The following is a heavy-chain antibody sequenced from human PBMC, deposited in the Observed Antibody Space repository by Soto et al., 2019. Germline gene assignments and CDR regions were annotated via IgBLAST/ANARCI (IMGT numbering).Heavy chain of an antibody. CDR3: VKDHCGADCSSDPYFDY. D-gene: IGHD2-21*02. Sequence: QVQLVESGGGVVQPGRSLRLSCAASGFIFTTYGLHWVRQAPGKGLEWVAVSWYDGSKQYYADSVKGRFTISRDNSKNLLYLEMTSLRFEDTALYYCVKDHCGADCSSDPYFDYWGQGTLVTVSS. V-gene: IGHV3-33*06. J-gene: IGHJ4*02. CDR2: SWYDGSKQ. CDR1: GFIFTTYG.